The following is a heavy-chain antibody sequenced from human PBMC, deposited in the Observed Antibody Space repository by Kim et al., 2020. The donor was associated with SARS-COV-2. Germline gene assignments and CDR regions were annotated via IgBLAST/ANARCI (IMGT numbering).Heavy chain of an antibody. Sequence: SETLSLTCTVSGGSISSYYWSWIRQPPGKGLEWIGYIYYSGSTNYNPSLKSRVTISVDTSKNQFSLKLSSVTAADTAVYYCARAYYYDSSALFARWFDPWGQGTLVTVSS. CDR2: IYYSGST. J-gene: IGHJ5*02. CDR3: ARAYYYDSSALFARWFDP. CDR1: GGSISSYY. D-gene: IGHD3-22*01. V-gene: IGHV4-59*01.